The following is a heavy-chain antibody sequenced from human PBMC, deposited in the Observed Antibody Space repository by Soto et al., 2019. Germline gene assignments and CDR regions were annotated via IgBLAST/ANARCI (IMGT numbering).Heavy chain of an antibody. CDR1: GYSFTSYA. CDR2: INAGNGNT. D-gene: IGHD1-20*01. J-gene: IGHJ4*02. V-gene: IGHV1-3*01. Sequence: ASVKVSCKASGYSFTSYAMHWVRQAPGQRLEWMGWINAGNGNTKYSQKFQGRVTITRDTSASTAYMELSSLRSEDTAVYYCARGITLPTPLDYWGQGTLVTVSS. CDR3: ARGITLPTPLDY.